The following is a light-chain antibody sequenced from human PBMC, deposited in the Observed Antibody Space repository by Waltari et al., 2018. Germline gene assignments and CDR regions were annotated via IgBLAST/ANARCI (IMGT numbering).Light chain of an antibody. V-gene: IGLV2-14*01. Sequence: QSALTQPASVSGSPGQSITISCTRSSSDLGGYSFLSWYQQHPGKAPKLMFYDVSHRPSGVSNRVSGSKSGNTASLTISGLQPEDEADYYCSSYTSIIPPFLFGTGTKVTVL. CDR3: SSYTSIIPPFL. J-gene: IGLJ1*01. CDR1: SSDLGGYSF. CDR2: DVS.